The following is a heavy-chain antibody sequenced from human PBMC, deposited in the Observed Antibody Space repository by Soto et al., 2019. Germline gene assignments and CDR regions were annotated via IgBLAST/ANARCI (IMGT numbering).Heavy chain of an antibody. Sequence: HVQLVQSGGELKKPGASVKVSCNTSGYTFNTYFITWVRQAPGRGLEWMGWISPHNGNTNYAEKFQGRVTMTADTIKKSALMDLRNLRIDDTAVYYCARDTGDSFDYWGQGIPVTFSS. CDR2: ISPHNGNT. CDR1: GYTFNTYF. V-gene: IGHV1-18*01. J-gene: IGHJ4*02. CDR3: ARDTGDSFDY.